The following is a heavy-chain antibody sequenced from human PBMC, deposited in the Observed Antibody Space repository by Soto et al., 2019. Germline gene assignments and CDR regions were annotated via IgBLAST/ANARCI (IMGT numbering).Heavy chain of an antibody. CDR3: PRTRNLDV. Sequence: QVQLQQWGAGLLKPSETLSLTCAVYGGSLSGYYGNWIRQSPGKGLEWIGEINYSGSTNYNPSIKSRVTISIDTSKNQFSLKLSSVTAADTAVYYCPRTRNLDVWGQGTTVTVSS. CDR2: INYSGST. D-gene: IGHD1-1*01. V-gene: IGHV4-34*01. CDR1: GGSLSGYY. J-gene: IGHJ6*02.